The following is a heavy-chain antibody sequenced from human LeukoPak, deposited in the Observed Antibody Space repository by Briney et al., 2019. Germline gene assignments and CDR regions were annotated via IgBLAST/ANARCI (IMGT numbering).Heavy chain of an antibody. D-gene: IGHD3-3*01. CDR1: RYTFTSYV. CDR3: AREYRDFWSGYLALDYYYGMDV. Sequence: GASVKVSCKASRYTFTSYVINWVRQATGQGLEWMGWMNPNSGNTGYAQKSQGRVTMTRNTSISTAYMELSSLRYEDTAVYYCAREYRDFWSGYLALDYYYGMDVWGQGTTVTVSS. V-gene: IGHV1-8*01. J-gene: IGHJ6*02. CDR2: MNPNSGNT.